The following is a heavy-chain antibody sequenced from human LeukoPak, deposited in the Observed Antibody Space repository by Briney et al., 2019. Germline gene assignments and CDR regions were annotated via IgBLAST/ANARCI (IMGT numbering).Heavy chain of an antibody. D-gene: IGHD1-26*01. V-gene: IGHV4-59*01. CDR3: ARETYSGSLYFDY. CDR1: GGSISSYY. CDR2: IYYSGST. J-gene: IGHJ4*02. Sequence: SETQSLTCTVSGGSISSYYWSWIRQPPGKGLEWIGYIYYSGSTNYNPSLKSRVTISVDTSKNQFSLKLSSVTAADTAVYYCARETYSGSLYFDYWGQGTLVTVSS.